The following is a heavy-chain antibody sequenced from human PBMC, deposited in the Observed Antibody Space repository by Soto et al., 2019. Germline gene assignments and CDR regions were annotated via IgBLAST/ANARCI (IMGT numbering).Heavy chain of an antibody. CDR2: ISYNGNNM. CDR3: ARDPLWGTAMVLWYFDL. D-gene: IGHD5-18*01. V-gene: IGHV3-30-3*01. CDR1: GFIFSRYA. J-gene: IGHJ2*01. Sequence: GGSLRLSCAASGFIFSRYATHWVRPAPGKGLEWVAVISYNGNNMYHADSVKGRFTISRDNSKNTLYLQMNSLRAEDTAVYYCARDPLWGTAMVLWYFDLLGRGTLVTVSS.